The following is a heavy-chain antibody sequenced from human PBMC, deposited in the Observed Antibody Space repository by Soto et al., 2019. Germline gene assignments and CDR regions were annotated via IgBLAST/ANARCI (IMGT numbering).Heavy chain of an antibody. V-gene: IGHV4-59*01. CDR3: ARVVTRDGDNSRTPYDGMDF. J-gene: IGHJ6*02. D-gene: IGHD2-21*01. Sequence: QVQLRESGPGLVKPSETLSLTCTVSGGSINNYYWSWIRQPPGKGLEWIGYIYYSGSTNYNSSLKSRVNISVDTSKNQFSLKLSSVTAADTAVYYCARVVTRDGDNSRTPYDGMDFWGQGTTVTVS. CDR2: IYYSGST. CDR1: GGSINNYY.